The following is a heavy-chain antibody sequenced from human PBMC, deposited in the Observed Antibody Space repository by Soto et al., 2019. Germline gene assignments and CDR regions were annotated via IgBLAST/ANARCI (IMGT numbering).Heavy chain of an antibody. D-gene: IGHD3-22*01. CDR2: IIPIFGTA. Sequence: GASVKVSCKASGGTFSSYAISWVRQAPGQGLEWMGGIIPIFGTANYAQKFQGRVTITADESTSTAYLERSSLRSEDTAVYYCARGSMMGGYSDYYYYGMDVWGQGTTVTVSS. CDR3: ARGSMMGGYSDYYYYGMDV. CDR1: GGTFSSYA. V-gene: IGHV1-69*13. J-gene: IGHJ6*02.